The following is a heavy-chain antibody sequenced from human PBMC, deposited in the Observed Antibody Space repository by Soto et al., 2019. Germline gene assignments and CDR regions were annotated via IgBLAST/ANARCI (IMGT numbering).Heavy chain of an antibody. V-gene: IGHV1-46*03. CDR3: ARSYISSSYWFDP. CDR2: INPSRGTT. Sequence: ASVKVSCKASGYTFITYFMHWVRQAPGQGLEWMGVINPSRGTTTYAQKFQDRVTMTRDTSASTVYMELSSLRSEDTAMCYCARSYISSSYWFDPWGQGTLVTVSS. CDR1: GYTFITYF. J-gene: IGHJ5*02. D-gene: IGHD6-6*01.